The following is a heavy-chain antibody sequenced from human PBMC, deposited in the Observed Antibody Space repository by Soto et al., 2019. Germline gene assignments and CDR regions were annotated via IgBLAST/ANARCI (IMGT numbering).Heavy chain of an antibody. V-gene: IGHV1-2*02. Sequence: ASVKVSCKASGYTFTGYYIHWVRQAPGQGLEWMGWFNPYSGGTNYAQKFQGRVTMTRDTSISTAYMELSRLRSDDTAVYYCERVPDGYSSSWYNFQHWGQGTLVTVSS. J-gene: IGHJ1*01. D-gene: IGHD6-13*01. CDR3: ERVPDGYSSSWYNFQH. CDR2: FNPYSGGT. CDR1: GYTFTGYY.